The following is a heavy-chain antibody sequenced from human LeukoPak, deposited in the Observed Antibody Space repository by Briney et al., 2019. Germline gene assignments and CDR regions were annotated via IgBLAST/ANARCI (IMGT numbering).Heavy chain of an antibody. V-gene: IGHV3-23*01. CDR2: ISGSGGST. D-gene: IGHD1-1*01. CDR1: GFTFRNYA. CDR3: AKGRYGNNWHYFDV. J-gene: IGHJ4*02. Sequence: GGSLRLSCVASGFTFRNYAMSWVRQAPGEGLEWVSGISGSGGSTYYAESVKGRFTISRDNSKNTLYLQMSGLRGEDTAVYHCAKGRYGNNWHYFDVWGQGTLVTVSS.